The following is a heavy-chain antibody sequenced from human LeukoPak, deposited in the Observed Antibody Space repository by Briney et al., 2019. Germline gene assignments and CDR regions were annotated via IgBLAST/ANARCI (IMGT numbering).Heavy chain of an antibody. D-gene: IGHD5-18*01. J-gene: IGHJ6*03. CDR1: GDSISTSSYY. V-gene: IGHV4-39*07. CDR2: IYYTGST. CDR3: ARTTEGGYTYGYFYYYYMDV. Sequence: PSETLSLTCTVSGDSISTSSYYWGWIRQPPGKGLEWIGSIYYTGSTYYNPSLKSRVTISVDTSKNQFSLKLTSVTAADTAVYYCARTTEGGYTYGYFYYYYMDVWGKGTTVTISS.